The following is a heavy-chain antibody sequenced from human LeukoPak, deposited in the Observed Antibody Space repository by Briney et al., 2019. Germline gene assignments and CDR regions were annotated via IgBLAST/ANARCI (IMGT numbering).Heavy chain of an antibody. J-gene: IGHJ4*02. CDR3: AREGGGDRDFDY. CDR2: IWYDGSNK. Sequence: GGSLRLSCAASGFIFSSYGMHWVRQVPGKGLEWVAVIWYDGSNKYYADSVKGRFTISRDNSKNTLYLQMNSLRGDDTAVYYCAREGGGDRDFDYWGQGALVTVSS. D-gene: IGHD2-21*02. CDR1: GFIFSSYG. V-gene: IGHV3-33*01.